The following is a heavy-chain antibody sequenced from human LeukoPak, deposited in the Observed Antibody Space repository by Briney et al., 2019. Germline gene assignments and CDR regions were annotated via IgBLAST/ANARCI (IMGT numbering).Heavy chain of an antibody. J-gene: IGHJ3*02. CDR1: GFTFSSYA. V-gene: IGHV4-34*01. CDR3: ARPYGSGWKGDAFDI. CDR2: INHSGST. D-gene: IGHD6-19*01. Sequence: GSLRVSCAASGFTFSSYAMNWVRQAPGNGLEWIGEINHSGSTNYNPSLKSRVTISVDTSKNQFSLKLSSVTAADTAVYYCARPYGSGWKGDAFDIWGQGTMVTVSS.